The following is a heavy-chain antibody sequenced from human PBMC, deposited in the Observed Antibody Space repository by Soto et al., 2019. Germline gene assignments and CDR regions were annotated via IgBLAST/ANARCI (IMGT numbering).Heavy chain of an antibody. CDR1: GDSVSSNSAT. V-gene: IGHV6-1*01. CDR2: TYYRSKWYN. Sequence: SQTLSLTCAISGDSVSSNSATWNWIRQSPSRGLEWLGRTYYRSKWYNEYAVSVKSRITINPDTSKNQFSLQLNSVTPEDTAVYYCARDRGNYDFWSGYKQYYYYYYGMDVWGQGTTVTVSS. J-gene: IGHJ6*02. CDR3: ARDRGNYDFWSGYKQYYYYYYGMDV. D-gene: IGHD3-3*01.